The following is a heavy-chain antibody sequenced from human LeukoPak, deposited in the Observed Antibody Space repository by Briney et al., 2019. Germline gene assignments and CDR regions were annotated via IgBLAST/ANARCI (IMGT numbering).Heavy chain of an antibody. CDR3: AKKAMADHYFDY. Sequence: GRSLRLSCAASGFTFSSYGMHWVRQAPGKGLEWVAVISYDGSNKYYADSVKGRFTISRDNSKNTLYLQMNSLRAEDTAVYYCAKKAMADHYFDYWGQGTLVTVSS. CDR1: GFTFSSYG. CDR2: ISYDGSNK. D-gene: IGHD5-18*01. V-gene: IGHV3-30*18. J-gene: IGHJ4*02.